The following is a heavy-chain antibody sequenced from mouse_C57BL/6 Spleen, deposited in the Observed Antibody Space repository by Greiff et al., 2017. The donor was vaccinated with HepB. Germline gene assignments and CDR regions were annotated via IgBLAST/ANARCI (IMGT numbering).Heavy chain of an antibody. V-gene: IGHV2-5*01. CDR3: AKNSYYDYPYAMDY. Sequence: VQLKESGPGLVQPSQSLSITCTVSGFSLTSYGVHWVRQSPGKGLEWLGVIWRGGSTDYNAAFMSRLSITKDNSKSQVFFKMNSLQADDTAIYYCAKNSYYDYPYAMDYWGQGTSVTVSS. CDR1: GFSLTSYG. J-gene: IGHJ4*01. D-gene: IGHD2-4*01. CDR2: IWRGGST.